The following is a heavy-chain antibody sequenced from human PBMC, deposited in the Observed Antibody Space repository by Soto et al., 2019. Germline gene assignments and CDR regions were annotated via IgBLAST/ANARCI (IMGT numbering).Heavy chain of an antibody. J-gene: IGHJ3*02. Sequence: EVQLVESGGGLVQPGGSLRLSCAASGFTFSSYSMNWVRQAPGKGLEWVSFISSGSSTIYYADSEKGRFTISRDNAKNSLYLQMNSLRAEDTAVYYCARDRGLLSSPQWHAFDIWGQGTMVTVSS. CDR3: ARDRGLLSSPQWHAFDI. V-gene: IGHV3-48*01. CDR1: GFTFSSYS. D-gene: IGHD1-26*01. CDR2: ISSGSSTI.